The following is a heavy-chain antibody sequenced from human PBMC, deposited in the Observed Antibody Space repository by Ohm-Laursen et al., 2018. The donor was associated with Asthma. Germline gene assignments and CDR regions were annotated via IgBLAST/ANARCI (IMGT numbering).Heavy chain of an antibody. CDR3: AKSELIYYYGMDV. Sequence: SLRLSCAASGFTFSSYAMSWVRQAPGKGLEWVSAISGSGGSTYYADSVKGRFTISRDNSKNTLYLQMNSLRAEDTAVYYCAKSELIYYYGMDVWGQGTTVTVSS. V-gene: IGHV3-23*01. D-gene: IGHD1-7*01. J-gene: IGHJ6*02. CDR1: GFTFSSYA. CDR2: ISGSGGST.